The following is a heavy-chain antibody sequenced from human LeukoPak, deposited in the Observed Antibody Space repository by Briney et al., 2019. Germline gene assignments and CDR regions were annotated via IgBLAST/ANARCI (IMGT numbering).Heavy chain of an antibody. Sequence: GGSLRLSCAASGFTFSSYAMSWVRQAPGKGLEWVSAISGSGGSTYYADSVKGRFTISRDNSKNTLYLQMNSLRAEDTAVYYCAKDRSPSGSSGIYYYYYGMDVWGQGTTVTVSS. CDR1: GFTFSSYA. D-gene: IGHD1-26*01. J-gene: IGHJ6*02. CDR3: AKDRSPSGSSGIYYYYYGMDV. CDR2: ISGSGGST. V-gene: IGHV3-23*01.